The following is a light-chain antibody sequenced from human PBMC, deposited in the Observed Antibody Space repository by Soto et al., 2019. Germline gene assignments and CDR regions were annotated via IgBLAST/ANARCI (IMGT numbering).Light chain of an antibody. CDR1: SSDVGGSNF. J-gene: IGLJ1*01. CDR3: SSYTSSSTLLYV. V-gene: IGLV2-14*03. CDR2: DVA. Sequence: QSALTQPASVSDSPGQSITISCTGTSSDVGGSNFVSWYQQHPGKPPKLIIYDVANRPSGVSNRFSGSKSGNTASLTISGLQAEDEADYYCSSYTSSSTLLYVFGTGTKLTVL.